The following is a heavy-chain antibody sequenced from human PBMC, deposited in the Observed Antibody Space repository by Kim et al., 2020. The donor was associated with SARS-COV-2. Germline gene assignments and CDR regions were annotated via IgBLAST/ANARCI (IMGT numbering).Heavy chain of an antibody. CDR3: AKDINYGDYDHYYYYGMDV. Sequence: GGSLILSCAASGFTFDDYAMHWVRQAPGKGLEWVSGISWNSGSIGYADSVKGRFTISRDNAKNSLYLQMNSLRAEDTALYYCAKDINYGDYDHYYYYGMDVWGQGTTVTVSS. J-gene: IGHJ6*02. CDR1: GFTFDDYA. D-gene: IGHD4-17*01. V-gene: IGHV3-9*01. CDR2: ISWNSGSI.